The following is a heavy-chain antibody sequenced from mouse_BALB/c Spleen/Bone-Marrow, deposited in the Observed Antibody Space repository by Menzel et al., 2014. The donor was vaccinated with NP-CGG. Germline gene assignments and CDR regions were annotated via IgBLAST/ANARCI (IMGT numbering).Heavy chain of an antibody. V-gene: IGHV1-9*01. J-gene: IGHJ3*01. CDR3: ARRVPFAY. CDR1: GYTFSSYW. CDR2: ILPGSGST. Sequence: VQLQQYGAELLKPGASVKISCKATGYTFSSYWIEWVKQRPGHGLEWIGEILPGSGSTNYNEKFKGKATFTADTSSNTAYMQLSSLTSEDSAVYYCARRVPFAYWGQGTLVTVSA.